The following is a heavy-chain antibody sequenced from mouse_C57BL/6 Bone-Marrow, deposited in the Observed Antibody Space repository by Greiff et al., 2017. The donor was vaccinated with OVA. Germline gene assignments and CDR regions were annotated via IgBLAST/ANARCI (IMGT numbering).Heavy chain of an antibody. CDR2: INPNNGGT. Sequence: EVQLQQSGPELVKPGASVKMSCKASGYTFTDYNMHWVKQSHGKSLEWIGYINPNNGGTSYNQKFKGKATLTVNKSSSTAYMELRSLTSEDSAVYYCWSGSSGPGYAMDYWGQGTSVTVSS. J-gene: IGHJ4*01. CDR3: WSGSSGPGYAMDY. V-gene: IGHV1-22*01. D-gene: IGHD1-1*01. CDR1: GYTFTDYN.